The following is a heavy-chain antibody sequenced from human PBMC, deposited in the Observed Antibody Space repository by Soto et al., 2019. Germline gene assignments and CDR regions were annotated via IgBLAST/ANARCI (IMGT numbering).Heavy chain of an antibody. V-gene: IGHV3-30*18. CDR3: AKGASGYDNDYGDYDQPYYYYYMDV. D-gene: IGHD4-17*01. Sequence: QVQLVESGGGVVQPGRSLRLSCAASGFTFSSYGMHWVRQAPGKGLEWVAVISYDGSNKYYADSVKGRVTISRDTSKNTLYLQMNSLRADDTAVYYCAKGASGYDNDYGDYDQPYYYYYMDVWGKGTTVTVSS. CDR1: GFTFSSYG. J-gene: IGHJ6*03. CDR2: ISYDGSNK.